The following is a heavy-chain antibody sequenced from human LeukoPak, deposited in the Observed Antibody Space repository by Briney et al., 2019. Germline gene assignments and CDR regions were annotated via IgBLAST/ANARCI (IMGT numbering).Heavy chain of an antibody. J-gene: IGHJ4*02. V-gene: IGHV1-8*01. CDR1: GYTFTSYD. CDR3: ASPGTGYDSDGGMLYY. D-gene: IGHD5-12*01. Sequence: ASVKVSCKASGYTFTSYDINWVRQATGQGLEWMGWMNPNSGNTGYAQKFQGRVTMTRNTSISTAYMELSSLRSEDTAVYYCASPGTGYDSDGGMLYYWGQGTLVTVSS. CDR2: MNPNSGNT.